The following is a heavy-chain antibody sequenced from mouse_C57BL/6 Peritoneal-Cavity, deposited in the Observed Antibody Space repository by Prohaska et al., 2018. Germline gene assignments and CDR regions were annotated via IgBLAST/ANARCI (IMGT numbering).Heavy chain of an antibody. CDR1: CYTFTDYY. J-gene: IGHJ2*01. D-gene: IGHD1-1*01. CDR2: INPYNGGT. Sequence: EVQLQQSGPVLVKPGASVKMSCKASCYTFTDYYMNWVKQSHGKSLEWIGVINPYNGGTSYNQKFKGKATLTVDKSSSTAYMELNSLTSEDSAVYYCASYYGSSHFDYWGQGTTLTVSS. V-gene: IGHV1-19*01. CDR3: ASYYGSSHFDY.